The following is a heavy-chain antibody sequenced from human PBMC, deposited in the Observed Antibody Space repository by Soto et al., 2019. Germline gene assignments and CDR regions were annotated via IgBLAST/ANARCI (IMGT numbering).Heavy chain of an antibody. CDR1: GGSFTRYY. V-gene: IGHV4-34*01. CDR2: INHSGST. D-gene: IGHD1-1*01. CDR3: ARGLDRYYYYGMDV. Sequence: SETLPLTRPVYGGSFTRYYWSWIRQRPGKGLEWIGEINHSGSTNYNPSVNGRVTISVDTSKNQFSLKLSSVTAADTAVYYCARGLDRYYYYGMDVWGQGTTVTVSS. J-gene: IGHJ6*02.